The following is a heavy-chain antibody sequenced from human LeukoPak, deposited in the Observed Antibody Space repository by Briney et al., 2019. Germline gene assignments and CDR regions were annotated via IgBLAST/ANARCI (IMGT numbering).Heavy chain of an antibody. CDR3: ARDSSGGYSYGTAIDY. D-gene: IGHD5-18*01. J-gene: IGHJ4*02. CDR2: IYSGGST. CDR1: GFTFSSNA. V-gene: IGHV3-66*02. Sequence: GGSLRLSCAASGFTFSSNAMSWVRQAPGKGLEWVSVIYSGGSTYYADSVKGRFTISRDNSKNTLYLQMNSLRAEDTAVYYCARDSSGGYSYGTAIDYWGQGTLVTVSS.